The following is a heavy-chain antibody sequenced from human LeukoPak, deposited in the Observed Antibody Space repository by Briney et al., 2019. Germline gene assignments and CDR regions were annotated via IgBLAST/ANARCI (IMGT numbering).Heavy chain of an antibody. CDR1: GFTFSSYS. J-gene: IGHJ4*02. Sequence: GGSLRLSCAASGFTFSSYSMNWVRQAPGKGLEWVSYISSSSSTIYYADSVKGRFTISRDNAKNSLYLQMNSLRAEDTAVYYCAKAYDYGAHTVNFDYWGQGTLVTVSS. CDR2: ISSSSSTI. V-gene: IGHV3-48*04. CDR3: AKAYDYGAHTVNFDY. D-gene: IGHD4-17*01.